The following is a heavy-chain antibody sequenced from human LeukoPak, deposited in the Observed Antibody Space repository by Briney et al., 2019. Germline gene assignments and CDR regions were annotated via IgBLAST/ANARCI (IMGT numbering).Heavy chain of an antibody. CDR3: ARGNKARLRGASFWFDP. CDR1: GYTLTGYY. J-gene: IGHJ5*02. Sequence: ASVKVSCKASGYTLTGYYMHWVRQAPGQGLEWMGWINPNSGGTNYAQKFQGRVTMTRNTSISTANMELSSLRSEDTAVYYCARGNKARLRGASFWFDPWGQGTLVTVSS. CDR2: INPNSGGT. D-gene: IGHD3-10*01. V-gene: IGHV1-2*02.